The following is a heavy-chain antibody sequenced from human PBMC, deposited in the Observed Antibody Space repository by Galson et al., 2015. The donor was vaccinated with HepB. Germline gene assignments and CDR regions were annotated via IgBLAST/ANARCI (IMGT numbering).Heavy chain of an antibody. J-gene: IGHJ4*02. D-gene: IGHD2-21*01. CDR2: ISYDGSNK. CDR3: AKGDGGCPDY. V-gene: IGHV3-30*18. CDR1: GFTFSSYG. Sequence: SLRLSCAASGFTFSSYGMHWVRQAPGKGLEWVAVISYDGSNKYYADSVKGRFTISRDNSKNTLYLQMNSLRAEDTAVYYCAKGDGGCPDYWGQGTLVTVSS.